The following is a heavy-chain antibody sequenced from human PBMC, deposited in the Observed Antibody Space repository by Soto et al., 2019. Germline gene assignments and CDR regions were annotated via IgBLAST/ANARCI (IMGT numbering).Heavy chain of an antibody. J-gene: IGHJ5*02. CDR1: GCTFTSYG. V-gene: IGHV1-18*01. Sequence: XSVKVSCKASGCTFTSYGLSWVRQAPGQELEWMGRISXYNYNXNYAKKIQGRXXMTTDKSXXXAYMELRSLRSDETAVYYCARVVGALGHWFDPWGQGTLVTVSS. CDR3: ARVVGALGHWFDP. CDR2: ISXYNYNX. D-gene: IGHD1-26*01.